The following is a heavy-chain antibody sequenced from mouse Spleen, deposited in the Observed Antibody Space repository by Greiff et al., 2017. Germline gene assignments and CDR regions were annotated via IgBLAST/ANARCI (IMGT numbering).Heavy chain of an antibody. J-gene: IGHJ3*01. V-gene: IGHV1S81*02. CDR3: TRWDGNLAWFAY. CDR1: GYTFTSYY. Sequence: QVQLQQPGAELVKPGASVKLSCKASGYTFTSYYMYWVKQRPGQGLEWIGGINPSNGGTNFNEKFKSKATLTVDKSSSTAYMQLSSLTSEDSAVYYCTRWDGNLAWFAYWGQGTLVTVSA. CDR2: INPSNGGT. D-gene: IGHD2-1*01.